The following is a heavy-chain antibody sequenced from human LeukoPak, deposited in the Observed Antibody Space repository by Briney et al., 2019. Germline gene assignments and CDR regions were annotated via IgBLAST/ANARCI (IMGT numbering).Heavy chain of an antibody. CDR3: ATQIHCSGSYPFDY. CDR2: IYYSGST. J-gene: IGHJ4*02. D-gene: IGHD3-10*02. V-gene: IGHV4-31*03. Sequence: PSQTLSLTCTVSGGSFSSGGHYWSWIRQHPGKGLEWIGYIYYSGSTYYNPSLKSRLAISVDTSKNQFSLKLSSVTAADTAVYYCATQIHCSGSYPFDYWGQGTLVTVSS. CDR1: GGSFSSGGHY.